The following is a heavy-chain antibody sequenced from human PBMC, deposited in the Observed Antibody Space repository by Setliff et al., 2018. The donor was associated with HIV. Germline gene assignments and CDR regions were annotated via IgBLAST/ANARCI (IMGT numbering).Heavy chain of an antibody. V-gene: IGHV4-59*01. CDR2: IYYSGST. CDR1: GGSIRSYY. D-gene: IGHD3-22*01. J-gene: IGHJ4*02. CDR3: ARHVARFDYDTGGYYVSHFDY. Sequence: SETLSLTCIVSGGSIRSYYWGWIRQPPGKGLEWIGYIYYSGSTNYNASLKSRVAISVDTSKNEFSLKLSSVSAADTAVYFCARHVARFDYDTGGYYVSHFDYWGQGTQVTVSS.